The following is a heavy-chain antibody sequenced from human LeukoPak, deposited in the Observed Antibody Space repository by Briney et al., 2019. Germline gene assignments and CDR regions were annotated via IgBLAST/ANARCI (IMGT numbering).Heavy chain of an antibody. CDR2: INHSGST. CDR3: ARNFPPYYYYYMDV. J-gene: IGHJ6*03. Sequence: SETLSLTCAVYGGSFSGYYWSGIRQPPGRGLGWIGEINHSGSTNHNPSLKSRVTISVDTSKNQFSLKLSSVTAADTAVYYCARNFPPYYYYYMDVWGKGTTVTVSS. CDR1: GGSFSGYY. V-gene: IGHV4-34*01.